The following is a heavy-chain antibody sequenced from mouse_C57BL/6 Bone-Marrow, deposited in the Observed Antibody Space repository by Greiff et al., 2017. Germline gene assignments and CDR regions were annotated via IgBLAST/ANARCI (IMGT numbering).Heavy chain of an antibody. CDR3: ARLDGSSYGYFDV. D-gene: IGHD1-1*01. CDR1: GYSITSDY. Sequence: DVQLQESGPGLAKPSQILSLTCSVTGYSITSDYWNWIREFPGNKLEYMGYISYSGSTYYNPSLNSRISITRDTSTNQYYLQLNAVTTEDTATYCCARLDGSSYGYFDVWGTGTTVTVSS. V-gene: IGHV3-8*01. CDR2: ISYSGST. J-gene: IGHJ1*03.